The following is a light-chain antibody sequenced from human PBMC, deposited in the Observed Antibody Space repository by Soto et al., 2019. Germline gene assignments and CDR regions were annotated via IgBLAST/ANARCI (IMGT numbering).Light chain of an antibody. V-gene: IGLV1-40*01. J-gene: IGLJ1*01. CDR1: SSNIGAGYD. CDR3: QSYDNSLIASYV. Sequence: QSVLTQPPSVSGAPGQGVTISCTGSSSNIGAGYDVHWYQQLPGTAPKLLMYDNSNRPSGVPDRFSGAKSGTSASLAITGLQAEDEADYYCQSYDNSLIASYVFGTGTKVTVL. CDR2: DNS.